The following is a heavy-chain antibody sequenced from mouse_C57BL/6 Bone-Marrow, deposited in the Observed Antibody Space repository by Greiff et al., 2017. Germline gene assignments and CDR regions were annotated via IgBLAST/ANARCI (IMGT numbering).Heavy chain of an antibody. D-gene: IGHD1-1*01. CDR3: ARITTVVATSYWYFDV. CDR2: INPDSSTI. Sequence: EVKVEESGGGLVQPGGSLKLSCAASGIDFSRYWMSWVRRAPGKGLEWIGEINPDSSTINYAPSLKDKFIISRDNAKNTLYLQMSKVRSEDTALYYGARITTVVATSYWYFDVWGTGTTVTVSS. J-gene: IGHJ1*03. V-gene: IGHV4-1*01. CDR1: GIDFSRYW.